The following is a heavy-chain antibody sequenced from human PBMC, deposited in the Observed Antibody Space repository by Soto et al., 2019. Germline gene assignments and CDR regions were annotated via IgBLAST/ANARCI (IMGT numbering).Heavy chain of an antibody. J-gene: IGHJ4*02. CDR1: GGSLSGYC. Sequence: SQTLSLTCAVYGGSLSGYCSRWIRQRPGKGREWIGEINHSGSTNYNPSLKSRVTVSVDTSKNQFSLKLNSVTAADTAVYYCARFGGHTVTYDSWGEGTLVTVS. V-gene: IGHV4-34*01. D-gene: IGHD4-17*01. CDR3: ARFGGHTVTYDS. CDR2: INHSGST.